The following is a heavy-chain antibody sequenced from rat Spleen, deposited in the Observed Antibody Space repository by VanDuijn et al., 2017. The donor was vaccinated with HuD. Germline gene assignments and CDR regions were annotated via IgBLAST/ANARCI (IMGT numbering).Heavy chain of an antibody. D-gene: IGHD1-1*01. CDR1: GFTFSNYG. CDR2: ISPTGGIT. V-gene: IGHV5-19*01. Sequence: EVQLVESGGGLVQPGRSLKLSCAASGFTFSNYGMHWIRQAPTKVLEWVASISPTGGITNNRDSVKGRFTISRDNAKSTLYLQMDSLRSEDTATYYCARQWDSWGQGVMVTVSS. J-gene: IGHJ2*01. CDR3: ARQWDS.